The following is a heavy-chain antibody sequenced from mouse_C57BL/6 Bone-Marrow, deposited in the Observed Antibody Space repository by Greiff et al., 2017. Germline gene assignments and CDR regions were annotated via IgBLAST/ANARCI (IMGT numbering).Heavy chain of an antibody. CDR2: ISYSGST. CDR3: ARWHSSSYTWFAY. Sequence: EVQRVESGPGMVKPSQSLSLTCTVTGYSITSGYDWHWNRHLPGNQREWMGHISYSGSTNYNPYLKSRISLTHDTSKNHFFLKLNSVTTEDTATYYCARWHSSSYTWFAYWGQGTLVTVSS. CDR1: GYSITSGYD. D-gene: IGHD1-1*01. V-gene: IGHV3-1*01. J-gene: IGHJ3*01.